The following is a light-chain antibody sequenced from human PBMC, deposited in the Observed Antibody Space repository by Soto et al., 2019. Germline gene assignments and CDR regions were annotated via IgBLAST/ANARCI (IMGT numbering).Light chain of an antibody. V-gene: IGKV3-11*01. CDR2: DAS. Sequence: GWTQAPVTLSLSPGERATLSCRSSQSVSSYLAWYQQKPGQAPRLLIYDASNRATGIPARFSGGGSGTDFTLTIDNLEPEDFAIYYCQQRSNWPPITFGQRTLPAIK. CDR1: QSVSSY. J-gene: IGKJ5*01. CDR3: QQRSNWPPIT.